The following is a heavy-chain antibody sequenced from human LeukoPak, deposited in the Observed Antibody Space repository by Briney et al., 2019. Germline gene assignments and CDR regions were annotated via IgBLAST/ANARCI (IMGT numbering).Heavy chain of an antibody. CDR3: AKGCSSTSCYENDY. V-gene: IGHV3-30*18. CDR1: GFTFGSYG. J-gene: IGHJ4*02. D-gene: IGHD2-2*01. Sequence: GGSLRLSCAASGFTFGSYGMHWVRQAPGKGLEWVAVISYDGSNKYYADSVKGRFTISRDNSKNTLYLQMNSLRAEDTAVYYCAKGCSSTSCYENDYWGQGTLVTVSS. CDR2: ISYDGSNK.